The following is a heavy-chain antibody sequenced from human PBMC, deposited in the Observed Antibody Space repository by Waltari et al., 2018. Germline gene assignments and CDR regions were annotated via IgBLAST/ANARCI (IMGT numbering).Heavy chain of an antibody. V-gene: IGHV3-7*01. CDR2: IKQDGSEI. D-gene: IGHD7-27*01. CDR3: VTWGDLGNF. Sequence: EVQLVEAGGGLVQPGGSLRLSCAGFGFSFNNYWMSWLRQAPGKGLEWVAHIKQDGSEIYYVDSVKGRFSISRDNAKKSLYLQMNSLRGDDTAVFYCVTWGDLGNFWGQGTLVTVSA. CDR1: GFSFNNYW. J-gene: IGHJ4*02.